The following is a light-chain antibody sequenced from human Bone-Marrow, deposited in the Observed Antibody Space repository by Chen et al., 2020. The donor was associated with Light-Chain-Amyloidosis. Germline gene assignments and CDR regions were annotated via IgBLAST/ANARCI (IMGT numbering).Light chain of an antibody. CDR2: DVS. CDR3: SSYTRSSTWL. J-gene: IGLJ3*02. Sequence: QSALTQPASVSGSPGQSITISSTGTSSDVGGYNYLSWYQQHPGTAPKLVIFDVSYRPSGISNRFSGSKSGNTASLTISGLQAEDEADYYCSSYTRSSTWLFGGGTRLTVL. V-gene: IGLV2-14*03. CDR1: SSDVGGYNY.